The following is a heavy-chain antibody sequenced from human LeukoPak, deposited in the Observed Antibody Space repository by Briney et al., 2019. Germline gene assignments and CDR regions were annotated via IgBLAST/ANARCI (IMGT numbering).Heavy chain of an antibody. V-gene: IGHV3-66*01. D-gene: IGHD3-10*01. CDR3: TKEGYYGSGSFPDY. CDR2: IYSDGTT. J-gene: IGHJ4*02. Sequence: GGSLRLSCAASGFTVGSNYLSWVRQAPGKGLEWVAFIYSDGTTNYADSVKGRFTISRDNSKNTLYLQMNSLRAEDTAVYYCTKEGYYGSGSFPDYWGQGTLVTVSS. CDR1: GFTVGSNY.